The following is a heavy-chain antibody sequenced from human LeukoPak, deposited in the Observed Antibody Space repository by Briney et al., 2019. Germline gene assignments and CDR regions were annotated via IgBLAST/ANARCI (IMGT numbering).Heavy chain of an antibody. Sequence: GASVKVSCKASGYTFTGYYMHWVRQAPGQGLEWMGGIIPIFLTSNYAQKFQGRVTITADKSTSTAYMELSSLRSEDTAVYYCAKTPVGMVPLDYWGQGTLVTVSS. D-gene: IGHD5-24*01. CDR3: AKTPVGMVPLDY. CDR1: GYTFTGYY. CDR2: IIPIFLTS. V-gene: IGHV1-69*06. J-gene: IGHJ4*02.